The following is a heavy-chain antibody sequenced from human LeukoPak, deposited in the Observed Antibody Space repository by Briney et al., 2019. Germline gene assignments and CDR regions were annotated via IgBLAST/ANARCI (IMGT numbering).Heavy chain of an antibody. CDR1: AFTFSDDY. CDR2: ISGSGSTV. V-gene: IGHV3-11*01. Sequence: GGSLRLSCAASAFTFSDDYMSWIRQAPGKELEWVSYISGSGSTVYYADSVKGRFTISRDNAKNSLYLQMNSLRAEDTAVYYCARVGAGNAFDYWGQGTLVTVSS. J-gene: IGHJ4*02. D-gene: IGHD1-26*01. CDR3: ARVGAGNAFDY.